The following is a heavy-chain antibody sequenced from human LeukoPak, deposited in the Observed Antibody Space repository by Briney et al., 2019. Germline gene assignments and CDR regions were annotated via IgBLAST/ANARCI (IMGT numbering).Heavy chain of an antibody. J-gene: IGHJ4*02. V-gene: IGHV1-18*01. CDR3: AREIGGSYFFDY. CDR1: GYTFTSYA. D-gene: IGHD1-26*01. Sequence: ASVKVSCTASGYTFTSYAISWVRQAPGQGLEWMGWISAYNGNTHYAQKVQDRVTMTTDTSTSTAYMELRSLRSEDTAVYYCAREIGGSYFFDYWGQGTLVTVSS. CDR2: ISAYNGNT.